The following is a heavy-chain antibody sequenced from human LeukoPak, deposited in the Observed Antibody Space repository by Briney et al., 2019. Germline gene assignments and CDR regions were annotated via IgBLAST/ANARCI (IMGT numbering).Heavy chain of an antibody. CDR2: ISDIGSI. CDR3: AGHHPRNTVDF. D-gene: IGHD2-8*02. CDR1: GGSISSYY. Sequence: SETLSLTCTVSGGSISSYYWSWIRQPPGKGLEWVAYISDIGSINYNPSLKSRVTISLDTSKNQFSLKLSSVTAADTAVYYCAGHHPRNTVDFWGQGTLVTVSS. J-gene: IGHJ4*02. V-gene: IGHV4-59*08.